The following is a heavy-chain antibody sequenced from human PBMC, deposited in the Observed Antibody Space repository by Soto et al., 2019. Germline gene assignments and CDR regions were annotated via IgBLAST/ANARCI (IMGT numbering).Heavy chain of an antibody. CDR1: GYTFTSYY. D-gene: IGHD6-6*01. CDR2: INPSGGST. CDR3: AIWSVGSRQLDD. Sequence: ASVKVSCKASGYTFTSYYMHWVRPAPGQGIEWMGIINPSGGSTSYAQKFQGRVTMTRDTSTSTVYMELSSLRSEDTAVYYCAIWSVGSRQLDDWGQGTLVTVSS. J-gene: IGHJ4*02. V-gene: IGHV1-46*03.